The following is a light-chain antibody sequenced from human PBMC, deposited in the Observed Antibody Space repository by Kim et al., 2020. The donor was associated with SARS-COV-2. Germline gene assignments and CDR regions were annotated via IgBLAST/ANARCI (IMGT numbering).Light chain of an antibody. CDR1: QDIRNF. Sequence: GDRVTITCRASQDIRNFLAWYQQKPGKVPKLLIYAASTLLSGVPSRFSGSVSGTTFTLTISSLQPEDVATYYCQKFNNAPRTFGQGTKLEI. J-gene: IGKJ2*01. V-gene: IGKV1-27*01. CDR2: AAS. CDR3: QKFNNAPRT.